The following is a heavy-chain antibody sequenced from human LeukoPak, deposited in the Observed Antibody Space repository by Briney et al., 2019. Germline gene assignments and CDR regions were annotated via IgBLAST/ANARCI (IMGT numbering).Heavy chain of an antibody. Sequence: SETLSLTCTVAGGSISRYYWSWIRQPAGKGLEWIGRSYTSGSTNYNPSLKSRVTMSVDTSKNQFSLKLSSVTAADTAVYYCARASVYYYYGMDVWGQGTTVTVSS. CDR2: SYTSGST. V-gene: IGHV4-4*07. CDR1: GGSISRYY. J-gene: IGHJ6*02. CDR3: ARASVYYYYGMDV.